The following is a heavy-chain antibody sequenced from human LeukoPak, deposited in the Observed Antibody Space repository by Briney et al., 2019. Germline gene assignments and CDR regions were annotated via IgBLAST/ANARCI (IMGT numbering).Heavy chain of an antibody. V-gene: IGHV4-59*12. D-gene: IGHD3-10*01. CDR1: GGSISTYY. J-gene: IGHJ4*02. CDR2: IYYSGST. Sequence: SETLSLTCTVSGGSISTYYWSWIRQPPGKGLEWIGYIYYSGSTNYNPSLKSRVTISVDTSKNQFSLKLSSVTAADTAVYYCARDLWGSGIDNWGQGTLVTVSS. CDR3: ARDLWGSGIDN.